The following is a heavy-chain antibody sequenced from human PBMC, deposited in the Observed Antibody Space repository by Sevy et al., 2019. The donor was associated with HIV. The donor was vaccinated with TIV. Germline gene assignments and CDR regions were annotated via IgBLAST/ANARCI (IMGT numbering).Heavy chain of an antibody. V-gene: IGHV3-23*01. CDR2: ISGSGGST. Sequence: GESLKISCAASGFTFSSYAMSWVRQAPGKGLEWVSGISGSGGSTYYAVSVKGRFTISRDNSKNTLNLQMNSLRAEDTAVYYCAKVGRGSTTGTTDYWGQGTLVTVSS. CDR1: GFTFSSYA. CDR3: AKVGRGSTTGTTDY. J-gene: IGHJ4*02. D-gene: IGHD1-1*01.